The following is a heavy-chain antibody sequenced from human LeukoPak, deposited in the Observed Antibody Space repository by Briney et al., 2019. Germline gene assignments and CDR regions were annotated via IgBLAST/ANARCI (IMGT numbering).Heavy chain of an antibody. D-gene: IGHD3-9*01. CDR1: GFTFSSYA. V-gene: IGHV3-23*01. CDR2: ISGSGGST. CDR3: ATTVLRYFDWLFPPFDY. J-gene: IGHJ4*02. Sequence: HPGGSLRLSCAASGFTFSSYAMSWVRQAPGKGLKWVSAISGSGGSTYYADSVKGRFTISRDNSKNTLYLQMNSLRAEDTAVYYCATTVLRYFDWLFPPFDYWGQGTLVTVSS.